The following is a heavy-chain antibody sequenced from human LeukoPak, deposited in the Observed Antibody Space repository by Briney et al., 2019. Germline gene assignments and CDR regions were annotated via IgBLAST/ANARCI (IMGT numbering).Heavy chain of an antibody. D-gene: IGHD3-10*01. CDR1: GYTFTDYY. Sequence: ASVKVSCKTSGYTFTDYYMHWVRQAPGQGLEWMGWINPNSGGTNYAQKFQGKVTMTRDTSISTAYMDLSRLRSDDTAVYYCAKGSDPFRWFGEFNVKLPRPIRHYYFDSWGQGTLVTVSS. CDR2: INPNSGGT. J-gene: IGHJ4*02. CDR3: AKGSDPFRWFGEFNVKLPRPIRHYYFDS. V-gene: IGHV1-2*02.